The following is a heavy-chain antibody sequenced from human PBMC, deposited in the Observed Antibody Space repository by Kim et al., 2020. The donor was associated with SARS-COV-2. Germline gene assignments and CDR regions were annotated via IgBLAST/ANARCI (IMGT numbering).Heavy chain of an antibody. Sequence: GGSLRLSCAASGFTFSSYAMSWVRPAPGKGLEWVSAISGSGGSTYYADSVKGRFTISRDNSKNTLYLQMNSLRAEDTAVYYCARNSYSSSWYGGCFDYWGQGTLVTVSS. CDR1: GFTFSSYA. J-gene: IGHJ4*02. D-gene: IGHD6-13*01. V-gene: IGHV3-23*01. CDR3: ARNSYSSSWYGGCFDY. CDR2: ISGSGGST.